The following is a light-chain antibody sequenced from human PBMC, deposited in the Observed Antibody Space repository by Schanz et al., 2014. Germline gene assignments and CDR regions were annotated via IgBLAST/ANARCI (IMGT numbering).Light chain of an antibody. J-gene: IGKJ1*01. Sequence: EIVLTQSPGTLSLSPGERATLSCRASQSVSSSYLAWYQQKPGQAPRLLIYDASNRATGIPARFSGSGSGADFTLTISSLEPEDFAVYYCQQYDNWWTFGQGTKVEIK. CDR1: QSVSSSY. V-gene: IGKV3-20*01. CDR2: DAS. CDR3: QQYDNWWT.